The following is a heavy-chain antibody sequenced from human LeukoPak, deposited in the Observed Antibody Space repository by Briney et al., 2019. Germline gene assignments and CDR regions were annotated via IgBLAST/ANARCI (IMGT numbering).Heavy chain of an antibody. J-gene: IGHJ4*02. D-gene: IGHD6-19*01. CDR3: AALAVAGTHY. CDR2: ISYDGSNK. Sequence: GGSLRLSCAASGFTFSSYAMHWVRQAPGKGLEWVAVISYDGSNKYYADSVKGRFTISRDNSKNTLYLQMNSLRAEDTAVYYCAALAVAGTHYWGQGTLVTVSS. CDR1: GFTFSSYA. V-gene: IGHV3-30-3*01.